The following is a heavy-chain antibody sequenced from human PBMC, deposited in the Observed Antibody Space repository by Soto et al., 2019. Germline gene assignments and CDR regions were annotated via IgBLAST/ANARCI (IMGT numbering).Heavy chain of an antibody. V-gene: IGHV3-23*01. D-gene: IGHD5-18*01. CDR1: GFTFSSYA. Sequence: QSGGSLRLSCAASGFTFSSYAMSWVRQAPGKGLEWVSAISGSGGSTYYADSVKGRFTISRDNSKNTLYLQMDSLRAEDTAVYYCATFPDTAMAPPLSVLFYYYGMDVWGQGTTVTVSS. J-gene: IGHJ6*02. CDR3: ATFPDTAMAPPLSVLFYYYGMDV. CDR2: ISGSGGST.